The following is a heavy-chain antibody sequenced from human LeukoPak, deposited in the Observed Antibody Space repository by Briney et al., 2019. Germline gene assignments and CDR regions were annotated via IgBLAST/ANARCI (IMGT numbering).Heavy chain of an antibody. CDR1: GFTFSSYG. V-gene: IGHV3-30*02. Sequence: KTGGSLRLSCAASGFTFSSYGMYWVRQAPGKGLEWVAFIRYDGGNKYYADSVRGRFTISRDNAKNSLYLQMNSLRAEDTALYYCAKDGIAAAGTDYYYYMDVWGKGTTVTISS. CDR3: AKDGIAAAGTDYYYYMDV. CDR2: IRYDGGNK. J-gene: IGHJ6*03. D-gene: IGHD6-13*01.